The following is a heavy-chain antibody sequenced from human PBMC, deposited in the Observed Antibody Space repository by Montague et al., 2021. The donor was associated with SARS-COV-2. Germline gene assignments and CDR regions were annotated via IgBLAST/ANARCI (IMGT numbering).Heavy chain of an antibody. D-gene: IGHD3-16*01. J-gene: IGHJ5*02. Sequence: SETLSLTCTVSGGSITTTSHYWGWIRQPPGKGLEWIGSIYYSGYTHYNPSLKTRLTLSVDTSTNQFSLKLSSVTAADTAVYHCARLGPGPQGEESWGQGTVVTVSS. CDR1: GGSITTTSHY. CDR2: IYYSGYT. CDR3: ARLGPGPQGEES. V-gene: IGHV4-39*01.